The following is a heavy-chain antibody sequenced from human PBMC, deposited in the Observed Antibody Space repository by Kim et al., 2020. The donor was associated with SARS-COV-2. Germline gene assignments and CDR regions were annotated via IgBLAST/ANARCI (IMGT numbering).Heavy chain of an antibody. D-gene: IGHD6-19*01. CDR3: ARGGSWLGIYYCYYGMDV. J-gene: IGHJ6*02. CDR1: GGSFSGYY. Sequence: SETLSLTCAVYGGSFSGYYWSWIRQPPGKGLEWIGEINHSGSTNYNPSLKSRVTISVDTSKNQFSLKLSSVTAADTAVYYCARGGSWLGIYYCYYGMDVWGQGTTVTVSS. CDR2: INHSGST. V-gene: IGHV4-34*01.